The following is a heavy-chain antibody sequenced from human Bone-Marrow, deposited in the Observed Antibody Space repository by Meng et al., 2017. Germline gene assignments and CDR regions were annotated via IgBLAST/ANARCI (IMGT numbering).Heavy chain of an antibody. J-gene: IGHJ4*02. CDR3: ARDPGTGHY. D-gene: IGHD3-10*01. Sequence: QLGGAGGGVVQPGGSLIRSCAASGFSFSSYLMHWVRQAPGKGLVWVSRIDSDGTNTHYADSVKGRFTISRDNAKNSLYLQMNSLRAEDTAVYYCARDPGTGHYWGQGTLVTVSS. CDR1: GFSFSSYL. CDR2: IDSDGTNT. V-gene: IGHV3-74*01.